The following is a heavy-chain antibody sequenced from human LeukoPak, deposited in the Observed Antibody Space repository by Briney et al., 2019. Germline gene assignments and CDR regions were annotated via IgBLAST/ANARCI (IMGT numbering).Heavy chain of an antibody. J-gene: IGHJ4*02. CDR1: GFTFSSYS. D-gene: IGHD6-13*01. Sequence: QPGGSLRLSCAASGFTFSSYSMSWVRQAPGKGLEWVSTISGSGDHTSYADSLRGRFTISRDNSKNTLYLQLNSLRAEDTALYYCAKAPGSSWAAFDSWGQGTLVTVSS. CDR3: AKAPGSSWAAFDS. V-gene: IGHV3-23*01. CDR2: ISGSGDHT.